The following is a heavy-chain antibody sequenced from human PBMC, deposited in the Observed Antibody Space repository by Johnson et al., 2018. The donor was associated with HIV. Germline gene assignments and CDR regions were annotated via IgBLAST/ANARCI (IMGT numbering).Heavy chain of an antibody. V-gene: IGHV3-9*01. CDR2: ISWNRGTI. CDR1: GFTFDDYA. D-gene: IGHD3-10*01. J-gene: IGHJ3*02. Sequence: DVQVVESGGGLVQPGRSLRLSCAASGFTFDDYAMHWVRQAPGKGLEWVSGISWNRGTIGYADSVKGRFNISRDKAKNSLYLQMNSLRTEDTALYYWAKDSSSLWFGELFDAFDIWGQGTMVTVSS. CDR3: AKDSSSLWFGELFDAFDI.